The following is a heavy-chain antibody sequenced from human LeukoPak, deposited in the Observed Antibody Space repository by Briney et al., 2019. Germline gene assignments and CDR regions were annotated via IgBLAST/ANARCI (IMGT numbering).Heavy chain of an antibody. CDR3: ASTRYSSSC. J-gene: IGHJ4*02. Sequence: SETLSLTCTVSGGSISSSSYYWGWIRQPPGKGLEWIGEINHSGSTNYNPSLKSRVTISVDTSKNQFSLKLSSVTAADTAVYYCASTRYSSSCWGQGTLVTVSS. CDR1: GGSISSSSYY. CDR2: INHSGST. V-gene: IGHV4-39*07. D-gene: IGHD6-13*01.